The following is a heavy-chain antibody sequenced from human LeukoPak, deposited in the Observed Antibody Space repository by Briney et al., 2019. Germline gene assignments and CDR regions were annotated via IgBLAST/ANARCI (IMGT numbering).Heavy chain of an antibody. Sequence: SETLSLTCTVSGDSISRYFWGWIRQSPGKGREWIGFMSDSGRSNYNPSFTSRVTISVDTAKNELSLKMASVTTADTAVYFCARDRVAAVRGWNSRRASEGFDIWGQGTVVTVSS. V-gene: IGHV4-59*01. CDR2: MSDSGRS. CDR3: ARDRVAAVRGWNSRRASEGFDI. J-gene: IGHJ3*02. D-gene: IGHD1/OR15-1a*01. CDR1: GDSISRYF.